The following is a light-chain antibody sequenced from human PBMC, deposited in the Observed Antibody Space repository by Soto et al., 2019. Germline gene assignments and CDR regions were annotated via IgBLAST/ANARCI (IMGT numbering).Light chain of an antibody. CDR2: DGS. CDR1: QDIRND. CDR3: LQAYNFPRT. Sequence: AIQMTQSPSSLSASVGDRVTITCRASQDIRNDLGWYQQKPGKAPKLLIYDGSKLQSGVPSRFSGSVSGTDFTLTTSSLQPEDFATYYCLQAYNFPRTFGQGTKVEVK. J-gene: IGKJ1*01. V-gene: IGKV1-6*01.